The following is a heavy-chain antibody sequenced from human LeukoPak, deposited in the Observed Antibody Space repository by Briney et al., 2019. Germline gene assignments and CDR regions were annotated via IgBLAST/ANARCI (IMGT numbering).Heavy chain of an antibody. CDR1: GFTVSNKY. V-gene: IGHV3-7*03. J-gene: IGHJ4*02. Sequence: PGGSLRLSCAASGFTVSNKYMTWVRQAPGKGLEWVANINQDGTEKYYVDSVKGRFTISRDNAKNSLYLLMNSLRAEDTALYYCAKDSMVRGVPVYFDYWGQGTLVTVSS. CDR2: INQDGTEK. CDR3: AKDSMVRGVPVYFDY. D-gene: IGHD3-10*01.